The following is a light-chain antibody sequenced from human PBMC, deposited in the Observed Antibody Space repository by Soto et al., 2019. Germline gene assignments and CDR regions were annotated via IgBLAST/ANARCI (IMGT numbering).Light chain of an antibody. CDR3: SLYTSENTYV. V-gene: IGLV2-18*01. CDR1: SSDIGIYKY. J-gene: IGLJ1*01. CDR2: EAS. Sequence: QSVLTQPASVSGSPGQSIAISCTGSSSDIGIYKYVSWYQQPPGTAPKLIIYEASNRPSGVPDRFSGSKSGNTASLTISGLQAADEADYYCSLYTSENTYVFGTGTKVTVL.